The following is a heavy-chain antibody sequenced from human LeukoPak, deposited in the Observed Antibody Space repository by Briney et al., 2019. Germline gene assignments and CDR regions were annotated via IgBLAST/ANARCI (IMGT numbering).Heavy chain of an antibody. Sequence: PSQTLSLTCTVSGGSLSPYYWSWIRQSPGKGLEWIGYISYSGSTNSRPSLKSRVTISVDMSKPQFYLELSSVTAADTAVYYCARGPHYDILTGTFDYWGQGTLVTVSS. V-gene: IGHV4-59*08. J-gene: IGHJ4*02. CDR2: ISYSGST. D-gene: IGHD3-9*01. CDR1: GGSLSPYY. CDR3: ARGPHYDILTGTFDY.